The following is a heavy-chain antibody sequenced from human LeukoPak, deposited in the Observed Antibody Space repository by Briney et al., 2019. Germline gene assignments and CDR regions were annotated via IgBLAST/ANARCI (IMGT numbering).Heavy chain of an antibody. D-gene: IGHD3-3*01. CDR3: ARGQVFGVVYYYYYGMDV. Sequence: PSETLSLTCAVYGGSFSGYYWSWIRQPPGKGLEWVGEISHSGSTNYNPSLKSRGTISVDTSKNQFSLKLSFVTAAATAVYYSARGQVFGVVYYYYYGMDVWGQGTTVTVSS. J-gene: IGHJ6*02. V-gene: IGHV4-34*01. CDR2: ISHSGST. CDR1: GGSFSGYY.